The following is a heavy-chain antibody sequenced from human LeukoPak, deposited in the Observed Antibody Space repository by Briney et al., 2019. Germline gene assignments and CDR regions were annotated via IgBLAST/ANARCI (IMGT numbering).Heavy chain of an antibody. CDR2: INAGNGNT. CDR3: ARDIGSSGWYRFFDY. D-gene: IGHD6-19*01. CDR1: GYTFTIYA. V-gene: IGHV1-3*01. J-gene: IGHJ4*02. Sequence: ASVKVSFKASGYTFTIYAMHWVRQAPGQRLEWMGWINAGNGNTKYSQKFQGRVTITRDTSASTAYMELSSLRSEDTAVYYCARDIGSSGWYRFFDYWGQGTLVTVSS.